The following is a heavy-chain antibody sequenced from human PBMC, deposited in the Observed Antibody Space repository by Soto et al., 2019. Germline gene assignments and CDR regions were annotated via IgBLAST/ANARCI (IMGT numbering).Heavy chain of an antibody. CDR3: ARENSGYCSSTSCYTDNYYYYGMDV. D-gene: IGHD2-2*02. CDR1: GYTFTGSY. Sequence: ASVKVSCKASGYTFTGSYMHWVRQAPGQGLEWMGWINPNSGGTNYAQKIQGRVTMTRDTSISTAYMELSRLRSDDTAVYYCARENSGYCSSTSCYTDNYYYYGMDVWGQGTTVTVSS. V-gene: IGHV1-2*02. J-gene: IGHJ6*02. CDR2: INPNSGGT.